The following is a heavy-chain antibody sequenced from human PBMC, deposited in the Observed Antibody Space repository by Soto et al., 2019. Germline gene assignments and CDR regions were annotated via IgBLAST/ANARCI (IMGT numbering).Heavy chain of an antibody. V-gene: IGHV4-59*08. CDR2: IYYSGST. Sequence: QVQLQESGPGLVKPSETLSLTCTVSGGSISSYYWSWIRQPPGKGLEWIGYIYYSGSTNYNPSLKSRVTISVDTSKTQFSLKLRSVTAADTAVYYCARRYDFWSGYLYYYYMDVWGKGTTVTVSS. CDR3: ARRYDFWSGYLYYYYMDV. J-gene: IGHJ6*03. D-gene: IGHD3-3*01. CDR1: GGSISSYY.